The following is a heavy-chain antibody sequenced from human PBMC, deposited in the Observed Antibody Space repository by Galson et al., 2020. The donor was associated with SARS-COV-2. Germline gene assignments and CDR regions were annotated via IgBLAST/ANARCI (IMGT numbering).Heavy chain of an antibody. Sequence: GESLKISCAASGFTFSSSGMNWVRQAPGKGLEWVTFISRSSTTIYYADSVKGRFTISRDDAKASLHLQMNSLRADDTTVYYYARKESQGGYYGMDVWGQGTTVTVSS. D-gene: IGHD3-16*01. CDR2: ISRSSTTI. CDR1: GFTFSSSG. J-gene: IGHJ6*02. CDR3: ARKESQGGYYGMDV. V-gene: IGHV3-48*04.